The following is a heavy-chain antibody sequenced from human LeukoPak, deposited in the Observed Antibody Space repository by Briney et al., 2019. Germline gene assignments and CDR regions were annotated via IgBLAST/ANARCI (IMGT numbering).Heavy chain of an antibody. J-gene: IGHJ4*02. CDR1: GFTFRSYW. V-gene: IGHV3-7*03. CDR2: IKQDGSEE. CDR3: ARSSGWRDYFDY. D-gene: IGHD6-19*01. Sequence: GGSLGLSCAASGFTFRSYWMSWVRQAPGKGLEWVANIKQDGSEEYYVDSVKGRFTISRDNAKKSLYLQMNSLRPEDTAVYYCARSSGWRDYFDYWGQGTLVTVSS.